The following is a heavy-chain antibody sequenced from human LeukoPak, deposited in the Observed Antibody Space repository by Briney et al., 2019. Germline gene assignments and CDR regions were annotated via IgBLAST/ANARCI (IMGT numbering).Heavy chain of an antibody. CDR3: ARDGPLPEGNYFDY. CDR2: IYYSGCT. V-gene: IGHV4-39*02. D-gene: IGHD6-13*01. Sequence: PSETLSLTCTVSGGSISSSTYYWGWIRQPPGKGLEWIATIYYSGCTYYNPSIKGRVTISVDTSKNLFSLKLSSVTAADTAVYYCARDGPLPEGNYFDYWGQGTLVTVSS. CDR1: GGSISSSTYY. J-gene: IGHJ4*02.